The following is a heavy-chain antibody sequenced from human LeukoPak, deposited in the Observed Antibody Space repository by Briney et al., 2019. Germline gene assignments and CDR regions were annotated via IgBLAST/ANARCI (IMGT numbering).Heavy chain of an antibody. CDR1: GGTFSSYA. Sequence: ASVKVSCKASGGTFSSYAISWVRQAPGQGLEWMGGIIPIFGTANYAQKFQGRVTITADKSTSTAYMELSSLRSEDTAVYYCARVPPGDYYDSSGYYQYYFDYWGQGTLVTVSS. J-gene: IGHJ4*02. D-gene: IGHD3-22*01. CDR2: IIPIFGTA. CDR3: ARVPPGDYYDSSGYYQYYFDY. V-gene: IGHV1-69*06.